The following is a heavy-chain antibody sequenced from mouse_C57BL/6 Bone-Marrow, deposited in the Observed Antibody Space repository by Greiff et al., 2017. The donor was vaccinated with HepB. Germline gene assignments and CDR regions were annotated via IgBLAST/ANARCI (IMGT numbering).Heavy chain of an antibody. CDR2: IDPENGDT. V-gene: IGHV14-4*01. CDR1: GFNIKDDY. Sequence: EVQLQESGAELVRPGASVKLSCTASGFNIKDDYMHWVKQRPEQGLEWIGWIDPENGDTEYASKFQGKATITADTSSNTAYLQLSSLTSEDTAVYYCTTDAMDYWGQGTSVTVSS. J-gene: IGHJ4*01. CDR3: TTDAMDY.